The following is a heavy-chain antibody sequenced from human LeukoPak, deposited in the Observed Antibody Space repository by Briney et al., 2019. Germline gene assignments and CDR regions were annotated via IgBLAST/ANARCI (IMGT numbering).Heavy chain of an antibody. Sequence: ASVKVSCKASGYTFTSYGISWVRQAPGQGLEWMGWISAYNGNTNYAQKLQGRVIMTTDTSTSTAYMELRSLRSDDTAVYCCARGYSSGWALGYYYMDVWGKGTTVTISS. CDR3: ARGYSSGWALGYYYMDV. J-gene: IGHJ6*03. D-gene: IGHD6-19*01. CDR1: GYTFTSYG. CDR2: ISAYNGNT. V-gene: IGHV1-18*01.